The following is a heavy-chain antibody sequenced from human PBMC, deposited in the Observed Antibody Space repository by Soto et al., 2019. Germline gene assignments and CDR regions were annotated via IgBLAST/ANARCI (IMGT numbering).Heavy chain of an antibody. Sequence: EVQLVESGGGLVQPGGSLRLSCAASGFTFSSYSMNWVRQAPGKGLEWVSYISSSSSTIYYADSVKGRFTISRDNANNSLYLQMNSLRAEDTAVYYCAREEGLLNWFEPWGQGTLVTVSS. CDR3: AREEGLLNWFEP. CDR1: GFTFSSYS. J-gene: IGHJ5*02. CDR2: ISSSSSTI. V-gene: IGHV3-48*01. D-gene: IGHD1-26*01.